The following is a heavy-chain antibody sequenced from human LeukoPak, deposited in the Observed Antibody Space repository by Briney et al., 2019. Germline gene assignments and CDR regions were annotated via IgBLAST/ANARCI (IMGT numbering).Heavy chain of an antibody. Sequence: ASVKVSCKASGGTFSSYAISWVRQAPGQGLEWMGRIIPILGIANYAQKFQGRVTITADKSTSTAYMELSSLRSEDTAVYYCARGLFFGVVKLGFDPWGQGTLVTVSS. CDR1: GGTFSSYA. CDR3: ARGLFFGVVKLGFDP. J-gene: IGHJ5*02. CDR2: IIPILGIA. D-gene: IGHD3-3*01. V-gene: IGHV1-69*04.